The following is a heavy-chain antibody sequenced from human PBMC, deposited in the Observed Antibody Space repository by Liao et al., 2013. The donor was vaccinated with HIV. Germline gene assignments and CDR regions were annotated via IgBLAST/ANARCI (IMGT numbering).Heavy chain of an antibody. V-gene: IGHV4-39*07. CDR2: IYDGGPS. CDR3: ARVPRRVATIDWYFDV. Sequence: QLQLQESGPGLVKPSETLSLTCIVSGASISTNDYYWGWIRQPPEKGLEWIGNIYDGGPSYYNPSLKSRVTISVDTSKNQFSLKLSSLTAADTAVYYCARVPRRVATIDWYFDVWGRGTLVTVSS. J-gene: IGHJ2*01. CDR1: GASISTNDYY. D-gene: IGHD5-12*01.